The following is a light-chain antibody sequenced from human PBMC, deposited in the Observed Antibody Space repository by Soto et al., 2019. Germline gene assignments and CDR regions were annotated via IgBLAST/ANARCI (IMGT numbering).Light chain of an antibody. J-gene: IGKJ1*01. V-gene: IGKV1-39*01. CDR1: QNIAKF. CDR2: VTS. Sequence: DIQMTQSPSSLSAFVGDSVTVTCRPSQNIAKFLNRYQVKPGKAPKVLIFVTSNLQNGVPSRFSGSGSGTEFNLTISNLEPEDFATYYCQRTYSAPGTFGQGTRV. CDR3: QRTYSAPGT.